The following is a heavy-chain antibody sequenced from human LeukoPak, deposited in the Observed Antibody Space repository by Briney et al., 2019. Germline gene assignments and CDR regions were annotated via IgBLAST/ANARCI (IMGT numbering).Heavy chain of an antibody. V-gene: IGHV3-30-3*01. D-gene: IGHD4-11*01. J-gene: IGHJ4*02. CDR3: ARSVPDYTRFDY. CDR1: GFTFSSYA. Sequence: PGRSLRLSCAASGFTFSSYAMHWVRQAPGKGLEWVAVISYDGSNKYYAESVKGRFTISRDNSKNTLYLQMNSLRGEDTAVYYCARSVPDYTRFDYWGQGALVTVSS. CDR2: ISYDGSNK.